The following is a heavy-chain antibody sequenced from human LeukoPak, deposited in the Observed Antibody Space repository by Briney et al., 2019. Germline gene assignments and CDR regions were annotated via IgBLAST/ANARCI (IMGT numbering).Heavy chain of an antibody. CDR2: IGTGSSYK. V-gene: IGHV3-21*01. Sequence: GGSLRLSCAASGFTFSIYAMSWVRQAPGKGLEWVSSIGTGSSYKNYVDSVRGRFTISRDNAKNSLYLQMNSLRAEDTAVYYCASGVIIATAGSLDYWGQGTLVTVSS. D-gene: IGHD6-13*01. J-gene: IGHJ4*02. CDR3: ASGVIIATAGSLDY. CDR1: GFTFSIYA.